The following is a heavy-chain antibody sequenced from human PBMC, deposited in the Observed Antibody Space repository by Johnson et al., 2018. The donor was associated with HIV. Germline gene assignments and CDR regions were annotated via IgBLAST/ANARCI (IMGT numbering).Heavy chain of an antibody. Sequence: VQLVESGGGLVQPGGSLRLSCAASGFTFSSYDMHWVRQATGKGLEWVSAIGTAGDTYYPGSVKGRFTISRDNAKNSLYLQMNSLRAEDTAVYYCARNGLIPAAKGVAFDIWGQGATVTVSS. J-gene: IGHJ3*02. V-gene: IGHV3-13*01. CDR1: GFTFSSYD. CDR2: IGTAGDT. D-gene: IGHD2-2*01. CDR3: ARNGLIPAAKGVAFDI.